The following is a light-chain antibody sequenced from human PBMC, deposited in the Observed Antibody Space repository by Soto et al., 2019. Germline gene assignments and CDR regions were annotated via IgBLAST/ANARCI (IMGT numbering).Light chain of an antibody. V-gene: IGKV1-33*01. J-gene: IGKJ4*01. CDR1: QDIDKW. CDR3: QQYDNLPLT. Sequence: DIQMTQSPSSVSASQGDRVTITCRASQDIDKWLTWYQQKPGLAPKLVIYTASRLYGGGPSRFSGSGSGTDFTFTISSLQPEDIATYYCQQYDNLPLTFGGGTKVDI. CDR2: TAS.